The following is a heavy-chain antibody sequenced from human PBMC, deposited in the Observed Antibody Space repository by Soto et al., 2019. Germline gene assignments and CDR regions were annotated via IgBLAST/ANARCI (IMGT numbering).Heavy chain of an antibody. CDR2: IHPGDSDT. Sequence: GESVKISCXGSGYSFTSYWIGWVRQMPGKGLEWMGIIHPGDSDTRYGPSFQGQVTISADKSISTGYLQWSSLKASDTAMYYCASTYSSSYLNYYGMDVWGQGTTVTVSS. CDR3: ASTYSSSYLNYYGMDV. D-gene: IGHD6-6*01. CDR1: GYSFTSYW. J-gene: IGHJ6*02. V-gene: IGHV5-51*01.